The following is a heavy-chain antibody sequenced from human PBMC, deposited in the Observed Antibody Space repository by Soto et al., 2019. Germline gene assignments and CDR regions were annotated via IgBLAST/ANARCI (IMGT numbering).Heavy chain of an antibody. Sequence: QVKLVQSGAEVKKPGASVKVSCKASGYTFTSYGISWVRQAPGQGLEWMGWISAYNGNTNYAQKLQGRVTMTTDTSTSTAYMELRSLRSDDTAVYYCARVYSGYETYYYYYYMDVWGKGTTVTVSS. D-gene: IGHD5-12*01. CDR2: ISAYNGNT. V-gene: IGHV1-18*01. CDR3: ARVYSGYETYYYYYYMDV. J-gene: IGHJ6*03. CDR1: GYTFTSYG.